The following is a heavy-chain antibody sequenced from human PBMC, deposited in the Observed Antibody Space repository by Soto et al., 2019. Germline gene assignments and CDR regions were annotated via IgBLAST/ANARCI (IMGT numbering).Heavy chain of an antibody. CDR2: MYYSGST. Sequence: SETLSLTCTVSGGSISSSSYYWGWIRQPPGKGLEWIGSMYYSGSTYYNPSLKSRVTISVDTSKNQFSLKLSSVTAADTAVYYCARRVWSSRFDYCGQGALVTVSS. V-gene: IGHV4-39*01. CDR3: ARRVWSSRFDY. J-gene: IGHJ4*02. D-gene: IGHD6-13*01. CDR1: GGSISSSSYY.